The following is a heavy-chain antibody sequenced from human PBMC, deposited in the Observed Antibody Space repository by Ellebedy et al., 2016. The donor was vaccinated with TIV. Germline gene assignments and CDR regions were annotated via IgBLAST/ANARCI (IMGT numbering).Heavy chain of an antibody. V-gene: IGHV4-34*01. J-gene: IGHJ5*02. D-gene: IGHD3-10*01. Sequence: MPSETLSLTCAVYGGSFSGYYWTWIRQTPGKGLEWIGDISHSGYTNYNPSLKSRVTISVDASKDHFSLKLRSVTAGDTAIYNCAAVWLGDSHWFDPWGQGTLVTVSS. CDR1: GGSFSGYY. CDR3: AAVWLGDSHWFDP. CDR2: ISHSGYT.